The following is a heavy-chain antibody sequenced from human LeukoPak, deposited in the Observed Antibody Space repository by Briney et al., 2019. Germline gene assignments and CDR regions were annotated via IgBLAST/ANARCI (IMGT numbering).Heavy chain of an antibody. J-gene: IGHJ6*02. CDR1: GYSITGYY. CDR3: ARDNYYDSSGLGGMDV. V-gene: IGHV1-2*02. Sequence: ASVKVSCKASGYSITGYYMHWVRQAPGQGLEWMGWINPDSGDTKYAQKFQGRVTMTRDTSISTAYMEVSRLRFDDTAMYYCARDNYYDSSGLGGMDVWGQGTTVTVSS. D-gene: IGHD3-22*01. CDR2: INPDSGDT.